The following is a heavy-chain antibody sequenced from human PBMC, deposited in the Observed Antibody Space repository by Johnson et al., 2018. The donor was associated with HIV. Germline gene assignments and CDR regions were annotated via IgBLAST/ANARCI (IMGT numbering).Heavy chain of an antibody. CDR3: ARVGANFDAFDI. CDR2: ISSSGNTI. V-gene: IGHV3-11*04. D-gene: IGHD4/OR15-4a*01. Sequence: VLLVESGGGLVKPGGSLRLSCAASGITFSDYYMSWIRQAPGKGLEWVSYISSSGNTIYYADSVKGRVTISRDNAKKSLYLQMNSLRAEDTAVYYCARVGANFDAFDIWGQGTMVTVSS. CDR1: GITFSDYY. J-gene: IGHJ3*02.